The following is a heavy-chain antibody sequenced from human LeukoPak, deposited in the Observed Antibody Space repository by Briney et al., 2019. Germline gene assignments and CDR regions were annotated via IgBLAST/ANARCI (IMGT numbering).Heavy chain of an antibody. CDR1: GFTFSSFG. CDR2: ISFDGSNQ. CDR3: VKDLEDYGDYAPLDY. D-gene: IGHD4-17*01. Sequence: PGRSLRLSCAASGFTFSSFGMHWVRQAPGQGLEWVAVISFDGSNQYYADSVKGRFTISRDNSKNTLYLQMSSLRAEDTAMYYCVKDLEDYGDYAPLDYWGQGTLVTVSS. J-gene: IGHJ4*02. V-gene: IGHV3-30*18.